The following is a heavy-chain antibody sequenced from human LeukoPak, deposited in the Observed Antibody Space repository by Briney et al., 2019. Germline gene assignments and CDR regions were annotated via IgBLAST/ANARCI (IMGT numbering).Heavy chain of an antibody. CDR2: ISGSGGST. J-gene: IGHJ2*01. V-gene: IGHV3-23*01. D-gene: IGHD1-26*01. Sequence: GRSLRLSCAASGFTFSSYAMSWVRQAPGKGLEWVSAISGSGGSTNYADSVKGRFTISRDNSKNTLYLQMNSLRAEDTAVYYCAKDGGATQAWYFDLWGRGTLVTVSS. CDR1: GFTFSSYA. CDR3: AKDGGATQAWYFDL.